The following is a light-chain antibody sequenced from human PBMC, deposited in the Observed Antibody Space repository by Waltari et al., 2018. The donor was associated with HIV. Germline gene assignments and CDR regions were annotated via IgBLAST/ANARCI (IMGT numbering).Light chain of an antibody. J-gene: IGLJ3*02. CDR2: EVN. CDR1: SSDVGNSNL. Sequence: QSALTQPASVSGSPGQSITISCTGTSSDVGNSNLVSWYQQHPGKAPKFMISEVNKRPSGVSNRFSGSKSGNTASLTISGLQAEDEADYYCCSYAGSSTWVFGGGTKLTVL. V-gene: IGLV2-23*02. CDR3: CSYAGSSTWV.